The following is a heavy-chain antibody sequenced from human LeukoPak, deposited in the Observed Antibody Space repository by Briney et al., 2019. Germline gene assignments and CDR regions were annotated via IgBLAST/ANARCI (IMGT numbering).Heavy chain of an antibody. V-gene: IGHV4-59*01. J-gene: IGHJ6*03. Sequence: SETLSLTCTVSGGSISSSYWSWIRQPPGTGLEWIGYIYYSGNTNYNPSLKSRVTISVDTSKNQFSLKLSSVTAADTAVYYCARVRWGIYYYMDVWGKGTTVTVSS. CDR1: GGSISSSY. D-gene: IGHD2-8*02. CDR2: IYYSGNT. CDR3: ARVRWGIYYYMDV.